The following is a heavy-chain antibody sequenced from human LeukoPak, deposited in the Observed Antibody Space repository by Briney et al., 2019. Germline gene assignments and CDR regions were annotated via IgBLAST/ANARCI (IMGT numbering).Heavy chain of an antibody. Sequence: GGSLRLSCAASGFTFSSYEMNWVRQAPGKGLEWVSYISSSGSTIYYADSVKGRFTISRDNAKNSLYLQMNSLRAEDTAVYYCARDSSRTDAFDIRGQGTMVTVSS. V-gene: IGHV3-48*03. J-gene: IGHJ3*02. CDR3: ARDSSRTDAFDI. CDR2: ISSSGSTI. CDR1: GFTFSSYE.